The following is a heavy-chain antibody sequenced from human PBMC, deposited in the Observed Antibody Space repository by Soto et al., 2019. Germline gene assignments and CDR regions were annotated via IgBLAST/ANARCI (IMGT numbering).Heavy chain of an antibody. V-gene: IGHV3-23*01. CDR3: AKTLRVGAITGFDY. Sequence: PGGSLRLSCAASGFPFDAHGMAWVRQSPGKGLQWVSSINVSGALTYYIESVKGRFTISRDNSEHTLYLQMNSLRAEDTAVYYCAKTLRVGAITGFDYWGQGTLVTVSS. D-gene: IGHD1-26*01. CDR1: GFPFDAHG. J-gene: IGHJ4*02. CDR2: INVSGALT.